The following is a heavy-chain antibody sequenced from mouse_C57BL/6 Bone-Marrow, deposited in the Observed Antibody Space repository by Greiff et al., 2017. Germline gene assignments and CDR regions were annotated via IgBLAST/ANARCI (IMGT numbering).Heavy chain of an antibody. D-gene: IGHD2-1*01. J-gene: IGHJ4*01. Sequence: QVQLQQSGAELARPGASVKLSCKASGYTFTSYGISWVKQRTGQGLEWIGEIYPRSGNTYYNEKFKGKATLTADNSASTAYMELRSLTSEDSAVYFCAGRSYYGNFYAMDYWGQGTSVTVSS. CDR2: IYPRSGNT. V-gene: IGHV1-81*01. CDR3: AGRSYYGNFYAMDY. CDR1: GYTFTSYG.